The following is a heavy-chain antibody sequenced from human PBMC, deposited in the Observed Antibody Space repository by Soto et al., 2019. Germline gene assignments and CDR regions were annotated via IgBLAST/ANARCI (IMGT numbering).Heavy chain of an antibody. CDR2: IWYDGSNK. D-gene: IGHD3-10*01. Sequence: QVQLVESGGGVVQPGRSLRLSCVASGFTFSSYGMHWVRQAPGKGLEWVAGIWYDGSNKDYADSVKGRFTISRDNPKNPVYLPMNSLRDEDTAVYYCAGVLRNGRYYYGMDVWGQGTTVTVSS. V-gene: IGHV3-33*01. J-gene: IGHJ6*01. CDR3: AGVLRNGRYYYGMDV. CDR1: GFTFSSYG.